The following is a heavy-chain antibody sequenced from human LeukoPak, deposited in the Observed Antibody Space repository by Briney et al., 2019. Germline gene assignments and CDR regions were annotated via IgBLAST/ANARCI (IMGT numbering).Heavy chain of an antibody. Sequence: ASVKPSCKASGYTFTSYGISWVRQAPGQGLEWMGWISAYNGNTNYAQKLQRRVTMTTDTSTSTAYMELRSLRSDDTAVYYCARNDYVWGSYRHLDYWGQGTLVTDCS. D-gene: IGHD3-16*02. J-gene: IGHJ4*02. CDR1: GYTFTSYG. CDR3: ARNDYVWGSYRHLDY. CDR2: ISAYNGNT. V-gene: IGHV1-18*01.